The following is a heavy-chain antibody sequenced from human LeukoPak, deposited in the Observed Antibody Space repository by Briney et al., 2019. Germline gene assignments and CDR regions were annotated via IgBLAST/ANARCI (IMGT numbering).Heavy chain of an antibody. V-gene: IGHV3-23*01. Sequence: GGSLRLSCAASAFTFSRVDMAWVRQPPGKRPEWISSISGNGAGTHYIDSVRGRFIISRDNSKNTVYLQMNSLRAEDTAIYHCAREDSSMVLSLDYWGQGTLVTVSS. CDR2: ISGNGAGT. J-gene: IGHJ4*02. D-gene: IGHD5-18*01. CDR3: AREDSSMVLSLDY. CDR1: AFTFSRVD.